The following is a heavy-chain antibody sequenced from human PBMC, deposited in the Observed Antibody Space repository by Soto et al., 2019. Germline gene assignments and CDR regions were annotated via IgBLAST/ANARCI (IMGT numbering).Heavy chain of an antibody. CDR3: ARVREPYDFWSGYYMSRGDYYFDY. J-gene: IGHJ4*02. CDR2: ISAYNGNT. CDR1: GYTFTSYG. D-gene: IGHD3-3*01. V-gene: IGHV1-18*01. Sequence: ASVKVSCKASGYTFTSYGISWVRQAPGQGLEWMGWISAYNGNTNYAQKLQGRVTMTTDTSTSTAYMELRSLRSDDTAVYYCARVREPYDFWSGYYMSRGDYYFDYWGQGTLVTVSS.